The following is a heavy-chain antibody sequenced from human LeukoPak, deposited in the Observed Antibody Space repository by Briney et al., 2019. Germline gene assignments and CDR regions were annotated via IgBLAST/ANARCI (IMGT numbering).Heavy chain of an antibody. Sequence: SETLSLTCAVYGGSFSGYYWSWIRQPPGKGLEWIGEINHSGSTNYNPSLKSRVTISVDTSKNQFSPKLSSVTAADTAVYYCARGKNMVRGVIRPLFDYWGQGTLVTVSS. CDR2: INHSGST. CDR3: ARGKNMVRGVIRPLFDY. D-gene: IGHD3-10*01. J-gene: IGHJ4*02. CDR1: GGSFSGYY. V-gene: IGHV4-34*01.